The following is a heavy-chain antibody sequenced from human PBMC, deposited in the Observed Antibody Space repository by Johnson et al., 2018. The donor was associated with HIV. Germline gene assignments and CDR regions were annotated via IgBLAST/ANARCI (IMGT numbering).Heavy chain of an antibody. J-gene: IGHJ3*02. D-gene: IGHD6-6*01. CDR3: AKGIAARPPWDAGDI. V-gene: IGHV3-9*01. CDR2: ISWNSGRI. CDR1: GFTFSTFG. Sequence: VQLVESGGGLVQPGRSLRLSCAASGFTFSTFGMPWVRQAPGKGLEWVSGISWNSGRIGYEASVKGRFTISRDNAKNSLYLQMNSLRGEDTALYYCAKGIAARPPWDAGDIWGQGTMVTVAS.